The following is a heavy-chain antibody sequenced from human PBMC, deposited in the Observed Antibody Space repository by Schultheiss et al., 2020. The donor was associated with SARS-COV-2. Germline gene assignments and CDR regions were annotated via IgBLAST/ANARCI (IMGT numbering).Heavy chain of an antibody. CDR1: GFTFSSYW. D-gene: IGHD3-22*01. CDR2: IKQDKSEK. J-gene: IGHJ6*02. CDR3: ARGRGYYDSSGYSVLLGSYYGMDV. Sequence: GESLKISCAASGFTFSSYWMSWVRQAPGKGLEWVANIKQDKSEKYYVDSVKGRFTISRDNAKNSLYLQMNSLRAEDTAVYYCARGRGYYDSSGYSVLLGSYYGMDVWGQGTLVTVSS. V-gene: IGHV3-7*01.